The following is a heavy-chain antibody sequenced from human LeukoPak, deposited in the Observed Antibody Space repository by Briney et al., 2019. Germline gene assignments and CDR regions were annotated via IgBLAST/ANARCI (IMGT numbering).Heavy chain of an antibody. CDR2: IYTSGST. J-gene: IGHJ3*02. CDR1: GGSISSYY. V-gene: IGHV4-4*07. D-gene: IGHD3-10*01. Sequence: SETLSLTCSVFGGSISSYYWTWIRQPAGKGLEWIGRIYTSGSTNYNPSLKSRVTMSVDMSKNQVSLKLSSVTAADTAVYYCARVGGYYYGYLDSDAFDIWGQGTMVTVSS. CDR3: ARVGGYYYGYLDSDAFDI.